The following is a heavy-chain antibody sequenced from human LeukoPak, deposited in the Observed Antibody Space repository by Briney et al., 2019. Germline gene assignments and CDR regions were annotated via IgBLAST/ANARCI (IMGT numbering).Heavy chain of an antibody. CDR2: IYYSGST. Sequence: SETLSLTCTVSGGSISSSSYYWGWIRQPPGKGLEWIGSIYYSGSTYYNPSLKSRVTISVDTSKNQFSLKLSSVTAADTAVYYCASGGSYEEVLPLDYWGQGTLVTVSS. CDR1: GGSISSSSYY. D-gene: IGHD1-26*01. CDR3: ASGGSYEEVLPLDY. V-gene: IGHV4-39*07. J-gene: IGHJ4*02.